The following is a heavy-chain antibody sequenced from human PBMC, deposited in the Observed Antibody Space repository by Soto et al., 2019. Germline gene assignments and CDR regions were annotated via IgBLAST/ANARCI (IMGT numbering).Heavy chain of an antibody. J-gene: IGHJ6*04. D-gene: IGHD2-15*01. V-gene: IGHV1-2*04. CDR2: INPNSGGT. Sequence: ASVKVSCKASGYTFTGYYMHWVRQAPGQGLEWMGWINPNSGGTNYAQKFQGWDTMTRDTSISTAYMELSRLRSDDTAVYYCARVRVDYYYYGREVGGKGPTAPVPP. CDR1: GYTFTGYY. CDR3: ARVRVDYYYYGREV.